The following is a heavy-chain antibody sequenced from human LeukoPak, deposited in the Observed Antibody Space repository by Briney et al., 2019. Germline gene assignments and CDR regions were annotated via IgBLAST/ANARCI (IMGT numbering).Heavy chain of an antibody. CDR2: ISGSGGST. V-gene: IGHV3-23*01. J-gene: IGHJ4*02. Sequence: GGSLKLSRAASGFTFSTYAMSWVRQAPGKGLEWVSVISGSGGSTYYPDSVKGRVTVSRDNGNNLLYLQMNSLRADDTAVYYCASLHDIVIIPDATIDYCGQGTLVTVSS. CDR1: GFTFSTYA. D-gene: IGHD2-2*01. CDR3: ASLHDIVIIPDATIDY.